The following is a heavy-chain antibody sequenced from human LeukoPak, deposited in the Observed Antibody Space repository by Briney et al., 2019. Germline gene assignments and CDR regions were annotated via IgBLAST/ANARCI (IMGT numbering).Heavy chain of an antibody. J-gene: IGHJ4*02. CDR1: GGSISSYY. D-gene: IGHD2-15*01. CDR3: ARSVVVVAATPIYYFDY. V-gene: IGHV4-59*01. Sequence: PSETLFLTCTVSGGSISSYYWSWIRQPPGKGLEWIGYIYYSGSTNYNPSLKSRVTISVDTSKNQFSLKLSSVTAADTAVYYCARSVVVVAATPIYYFDYWGQGTLVTVSS. CDR2: IYYSGST.